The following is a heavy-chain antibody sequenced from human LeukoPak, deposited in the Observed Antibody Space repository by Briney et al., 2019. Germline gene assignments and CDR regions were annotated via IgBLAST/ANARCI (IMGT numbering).Heavy chain of an antibody. D-gene: IGHD1-1*01. CDR3: AKATGTLTN. V-gene: IGHV3-23*01. J-gene: IGHJ4*02. CDR1: GFTFSDYY. Sequence: TGGSLRLSCAASGFTFSDYYMSWVRQTPGKGLEWVSTISNSDAKTYYADSVKGRFTISRDNSKNTLYLQMNSLTAEDTAIFYCAKATGTLTNWGQGILVTVSS. CDR2: ISNSDAKT.